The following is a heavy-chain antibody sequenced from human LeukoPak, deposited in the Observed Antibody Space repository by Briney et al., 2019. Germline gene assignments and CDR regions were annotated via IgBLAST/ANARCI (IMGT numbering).Heavy chain of an antibody. CDR3: ERQAQRSAFTVTTDYFDY. CDR2: IYYSGST. CDR1: GGSISSSSYY. D-gene: IGHD4-17*01. V-gene: IGHV4-39*01. Sequence: SETLSLTCTVSGGSISSSSYYWGWIRQPPGKGLEWIGSIYYSGSTYYNPSLKSRVTISVDTSKNQFSLKLSSVTAADTAVYYCERQAQRSAFTVTTDYFDYWGQGTLVTVSS. J-gene: IGHJ4*02.